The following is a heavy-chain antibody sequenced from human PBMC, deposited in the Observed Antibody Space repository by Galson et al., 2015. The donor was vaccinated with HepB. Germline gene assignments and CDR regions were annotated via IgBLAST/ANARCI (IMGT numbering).Heavy chain of an antibody. D-gene: IGHD2-2*01. J-gene: IGHJ4*02. CDR1: GYTFTSYY. Sequence: SVKVSCKASGYTFTSYYMHWVRQAPGQGLEWMGIINPSGGSTSYAQKFQGRVTMTRDTSTSTVYMELSSLRSEDTAVYYCARDYSVVVVPAAPDLYFDYWGQGTLVTVSS. CDR3: ARDYSVVVVPAAPDLYFDY. CDR2: INPSGGST. V-gene: IGHV1-46*01.